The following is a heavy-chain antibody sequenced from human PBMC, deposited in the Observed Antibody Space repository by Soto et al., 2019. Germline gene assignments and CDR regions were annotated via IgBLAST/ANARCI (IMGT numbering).Heavy chain of an antibody. Sequence: QVQLVQSGAEVKKPGSSVKVSCKASRGTFSSYAISRVRQAPGQGVEWMGGIIPIFGTANYAQKFQGRVTITADESTSTAYMELSSLRSEDTAVYYCARHPGGRGYYYGMDVWGQGTTVTVSS. D-gene: IGHD2-15*01. V-gene: IGHV1-69*12. CDR3: ARHPGGRGYYYGMDV. CDR2: IIPIFGTA. CDR1: RGTFSSYA. J-gene: IGHJ6*02.